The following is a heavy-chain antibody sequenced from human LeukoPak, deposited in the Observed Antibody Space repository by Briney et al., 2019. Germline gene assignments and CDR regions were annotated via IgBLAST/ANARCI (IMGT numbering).Heavy chain of an antibody. J-gene: IGHJ4*02. D-gene: IGHD5/OR15-5a*01. CDR3: VKENMVSAIGSHIDY. Sequence: GGSLRLSCAASGFPFSSYAMRWVRQAPGKGLEWVSAISGSGGSTYYADSVKGRFTISRDNSKNTLFLQINSLRAEDAAVYYCVKENMVSAIGSHIDYWGQGTLVTVSS. CDR1: GFPFSSYA. V-gene: IGHV3-23*01. CDR2: ISGSGGST.